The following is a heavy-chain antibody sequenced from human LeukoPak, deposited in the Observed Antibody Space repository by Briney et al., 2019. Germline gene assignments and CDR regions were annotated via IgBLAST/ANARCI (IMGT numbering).Heavy chain of an antibody. Sequence: GGSLRLSCAASGFTFSTYDFHWVRQVTGKGLQWVSAIGAGFDTYYQDSVRGRFTISRENAKNSLYLQMNSLTVGDTAGYYCAREDSTRSGVRELDYWGQGILVTVSS. CDR1: GFTFSTYD. CDR3: AREDSTRSGVRELDY. V-gene: IGHV3-13*01. J-gene: IGHJ4*02. D-gene: IGHD3-10*01. CDR2: IGAGFDT.